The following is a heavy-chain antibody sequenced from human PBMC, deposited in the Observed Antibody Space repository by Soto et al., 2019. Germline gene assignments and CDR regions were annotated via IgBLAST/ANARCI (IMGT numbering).Heavy chain of an antibody. V-gene: IGHV4-59*08. CDR2: IYYSGST. CDR1: GGSISSYY. D-gene: IGHD2-15*01. Sequence: QVQLQESGPGLVKPSETLSLTCTVSGGSISSYYWSWIRQPPGKGLEWIGYIYYSGSTNYNPSLKGRVTISVDTSKNQFSLKLSSVTAADTAVYYCARLRCSGGSCYSERDNWFDPWGQGTLVTVSS. CDR3: ARLRCSGGSCYSERDNWFDP. J-gene: IGHJ5*02.